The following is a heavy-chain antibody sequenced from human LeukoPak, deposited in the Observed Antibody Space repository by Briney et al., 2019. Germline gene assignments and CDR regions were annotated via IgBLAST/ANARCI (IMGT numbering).Heavy chain of an antibody. J-gene: IGHJ4*02. CDR3: ARARSGKWGFDY. CDR2: INHSGST. V-gene: IGHV4-34*01. CDR1: GGSMSSYY. D-gene: IGHD1-26*01. Sequence: SETLSLTCTVSGGSMSSYYWSWIRQPPGKGLEWIGEINHSGSTNYNPSLKSRVTISVDTSKNQFSLKLSSVTAADTAVYYCARARSGKWGFDYWGQGTLVTVSS.